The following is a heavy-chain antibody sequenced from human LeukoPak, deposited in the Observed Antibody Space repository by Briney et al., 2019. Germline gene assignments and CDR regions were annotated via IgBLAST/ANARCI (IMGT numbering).Heavy chain of an antibody. J-gene: IGHJ4*02. D-gene: IGHD3-10*01. Sequence: PGGSLRLSCAASGFTFSSYSMNWVRQAPGKGLEWVSSISSSSSYIYYADSVKGRFTISRDNAKNSLYLQMNSLRAEDTAVYYCARDLYGESGWFGELNEGFRIQWWGQGTLVTVSS. CDR3: ARDLYGESGWFGELNEGFRIQW. CDR2: ISSSSSYI. CDR1: GFTFSSYS. V-gene: IGHV3-21*01.